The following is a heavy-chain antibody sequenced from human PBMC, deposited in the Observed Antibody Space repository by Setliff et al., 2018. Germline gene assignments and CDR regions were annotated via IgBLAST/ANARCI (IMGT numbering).Heavy chain of an antibody. CDR2: INHSGST. D-gene: IGHD2-2*01. J-gene: IGHJ6*03. Sequence: SETLSLTCAASGGSFSGYYWSWIRQPPGKGLEWIGEINHSGSTNYNPSLTSRVTISVDTSKNQCSLNLSSVTAADTAVYYCARKSRNIVVVPAAVIYYYYYYMDVWGKGATVTVSS. V-gene: IGHV4-34*01. CDR1: GGSFSGYY. CDR3: ARKSRNIVVVPAAVIYYYYYYMDV.